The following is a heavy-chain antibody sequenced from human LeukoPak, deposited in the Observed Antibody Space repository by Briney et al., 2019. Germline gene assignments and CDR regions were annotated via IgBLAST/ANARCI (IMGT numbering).Heavy chain of an antibody. CDR1: GYTFTSYG. V-gene: IGHV1-18*01. CDR2: ISAYNGNT. J-gene: IGHJ5*02. Sequence: ASVKVSCKASGYTFTSYGISWVRQAPGQGLEWMGWISAYNGNTNYAQKLLGRVTMTTDTSTSTAYMELRSLRSDDTAVYYCARERLGYCTNGVCSRWFDPWGQGTLVTVSS. CDR3: ARERLGYCTNGVCSRWFDP. D-gene: IGHD2-8*01.